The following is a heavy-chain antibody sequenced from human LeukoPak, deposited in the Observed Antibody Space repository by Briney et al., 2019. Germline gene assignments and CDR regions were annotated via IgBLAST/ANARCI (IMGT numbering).Heavy chain of an antibody. CDR2: ISSSSSTI. J-gene: IGHJ4*02. V-gene: IGHV3-48*04. CDR3: AREVWSGYSRYFDY. D-gene: IGHD3-3*01. CDR1: GFTFSSYS. Sequence: GGSLRLSCAASGFTFSSYSMNWVRQAPGKGLEWVSYISSSSSTIYYADSVKGRFTISRDNAKNSLFLQMNSLTAEDAAVYYCAREVWSGYSRYFDYWGQGTLVTVSS.